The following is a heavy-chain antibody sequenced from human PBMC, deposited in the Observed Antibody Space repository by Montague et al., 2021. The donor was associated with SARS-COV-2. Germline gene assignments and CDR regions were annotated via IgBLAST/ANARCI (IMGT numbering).Heavy chain of an antibody. CDR2: KYYSGST. Sequence: SETLSLTCTVSGASISSRSYYWGWIRQPPGKGLEWIGIKYYSGSTYYNPTLKSRVTISVDTSKNQFSLTLSSVTAADTAVYYCATQPSSITIFGVVQGYYFDVWGQGTLVTVSS. CDR3: ATQPSSITIFGVVQGYYFDV. J-gene: IGHJ4*02. V-gene: IGHV4-39*01. CDR1: GASISSRSYY. D-gene: IGHD3-3*01.